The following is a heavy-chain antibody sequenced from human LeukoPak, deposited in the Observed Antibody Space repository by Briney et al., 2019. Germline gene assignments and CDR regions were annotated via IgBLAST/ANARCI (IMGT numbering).Heavy chain of an antibody. D-gene: IGHD3-22*01. CDR2: ISSSSSYI. Sequence: GGSLRLSCAASGFTFSSYAMSWVRQAPGKGLEWVSSISSSSSYIYYADSVKGRFTISRDNAKNSLYLQMNSLRAEDTAVYYCARDRDYYDSSGYRASDYWGQGTLVTVSS. CDR1: GFTFSSYA. J-gene: IGHJ4*02. V-gene: IGHV3-21*01. CDR3: ARDRDYYDSSGYRASDY.